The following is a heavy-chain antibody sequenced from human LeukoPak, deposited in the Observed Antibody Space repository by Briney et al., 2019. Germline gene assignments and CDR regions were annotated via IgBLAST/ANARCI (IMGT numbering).Heavy chain of an antibody. Sequence: GGSLRLSCAASGFSFSSYAMTWVRQAPGKGLEWVSGISSSGGSTYYADSVKGRFTISRANSKNTLYLQMNSLRAEDTAVYYCAKEGFCGGDCYPPLDYYYYMDVWGKGTTVTVSS. J-gene: IGHJ6*03. CDR1: GFSFSSYA. CDR2: ISSSGGST. D-gene: IGHD2-21*02. CDR3: AKEGFCGGDCYPPLDYYYYMDV. V-gene: IGHV3-23*01.